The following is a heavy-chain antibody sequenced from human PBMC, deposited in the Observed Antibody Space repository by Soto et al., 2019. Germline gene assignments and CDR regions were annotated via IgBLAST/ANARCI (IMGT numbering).Heavy chain of an antibody. V-gene: IGHV1-69*13. CDR1: GGIFSTYA. J-gene: IGHJ6*03. CDR3: ARGRRVRGGSKTRPPSSDYYYYMDV. Sequence: GASVKVSCKASGGIFSTYAISWLRQAPGQGLEWMGGIIPIFGTPNYAQRFQGRVTITADESTTTSYMELSSLRSEDTAVYYCARGRRVRGGSKTRPPSSDYYYYMDVWGKGTTVTVSS. CDR2: IIPIFGTP. D-gene: IGHD2-15*01.